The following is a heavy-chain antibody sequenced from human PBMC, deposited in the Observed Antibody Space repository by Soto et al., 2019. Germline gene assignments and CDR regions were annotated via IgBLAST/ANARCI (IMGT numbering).Heavy chain of an antibody. D-gene: IGHD1-26*01. CDR2: IYYSGST. J-gene: IGHJ6*02. CDR3: ARDVGATESYYYGMDV. V-gene: IGHV4-31*03. Sequence: SETLSLICTVSGGSISRGGYYWSWIRQHPGKGLEWIGYIYYSGSTYYNPSLKSRVTISVDTSKNQFSLKLSSVTAADTAVYYCARDVGATESYYYGMDVWGQGTTVTVSS. CDR1: GGSISRGGYY.